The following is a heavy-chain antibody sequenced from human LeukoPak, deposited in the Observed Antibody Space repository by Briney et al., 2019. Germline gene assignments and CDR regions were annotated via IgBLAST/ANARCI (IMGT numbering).Heavy chain of an antibody. CDR3: ARDSAIFGFYGMDV. D-gene: IGHD3-3*01. CDR1: GFIFTNYW. V-gene: IGHV3-48*02. Sequence: GSLRLSCASSGFIFTNYWMTWVRQAPGKGLEWVSYISSSSSTIYYADSVKGRFTISRDNAKNSLYLQMNSLRDEDTAVYYCARDSAIFGFYGMDVWGQGTTVTVSS. CDR2: ISSSSSTI. J-gene: IGHJ6*02.